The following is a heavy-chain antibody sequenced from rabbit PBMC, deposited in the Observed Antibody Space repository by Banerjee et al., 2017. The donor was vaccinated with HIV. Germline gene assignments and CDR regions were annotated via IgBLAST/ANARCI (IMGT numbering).Heavy chain of an antibody. D-gene: IGHD2-1*01. CDR2: IYVSGRGST. CDR1: GFSFSSSYW. Sequence: QSLEESGGDLVQPGASMTLTCTAFGFSFSSSYWICWVRQAPGKGLEWIACIYVSGRGSTYYANWAKGRFTISKTSSTTVTLQMTSLTAADTATYFCARYDYDDYAGSNLWGQGTLVTVS. CDR3: ARYDYDDYAGSNL. V-gene: IGHV1S40*01. J-gene: IGHJ4*01.